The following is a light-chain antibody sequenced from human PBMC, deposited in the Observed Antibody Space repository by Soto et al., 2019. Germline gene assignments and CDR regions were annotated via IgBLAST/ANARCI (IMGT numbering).Light chain of an antibody. J-gene: IGKJ1*01. CDR2: VAS. V-gene: IGKV1-27*01. Sequence: DIQMTQSPSSLSASVGDRVTITCRASQGISNYLAWYQQQPGKVPKLLIYVASTLQSRVPSRFSGSGSGTDFTLAISSLQPEDVATYYCQKYNSAPWTFGQGPKVEIK. CDR1: QGISNY. CDR3: QKYNSAPWT.